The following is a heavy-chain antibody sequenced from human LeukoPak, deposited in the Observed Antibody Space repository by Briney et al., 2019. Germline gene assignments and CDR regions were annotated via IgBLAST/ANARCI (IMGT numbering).Heavy chain of an antibody. D-gene: IGHD3-10*01. CDR2: ISGDGGST. Sequence: GGSLRLSCAASGFTFDDYAMHWVRHAPGKGLEWVSLISGDGGSTYYADSVKGRFTISRDNSKNSLYLQMNSLRTEDTALYYCVRYGSGSPHDYWGQGTLVTVSS. J-gene: IGHJ4*02. CDR1: GFTFDDYA. CDR3: VRYGSGSPHDY. V-gene: IGHV3-43*02.